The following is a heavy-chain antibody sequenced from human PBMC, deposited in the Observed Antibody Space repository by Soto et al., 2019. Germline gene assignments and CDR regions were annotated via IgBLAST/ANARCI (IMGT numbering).Heavy chain of an antibody. D-gene: IGHD3-10*01. Sequence: QVQLVESGGGVVQPGRSLRLSCAASGFTFSSYGMHWVRQAPGKGLEWVAVISYDGSNKYYADSVKGRFTISRDNSKSTLYLQMNSLRAEDTAVYYCAKDDRPYGSPRGGDYYGMDVWGQGTTVTVSS. CDR3: AKDDRPYGSPRGGDYYGMDV. V-gene: IGHV3-30*18. CDR1: GFTFSSYG. CDR2: ISYDGSNK. J-gene: IGHJ6*02.